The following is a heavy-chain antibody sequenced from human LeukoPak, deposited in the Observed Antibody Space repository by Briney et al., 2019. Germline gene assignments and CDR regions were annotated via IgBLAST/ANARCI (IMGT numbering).Heavy chain of an antibody. CDR2: INPNSGGT. D-gene: IGHD2-2*01. CDR3: ARDLCSSTSCYWFDP. CDR1: GYTFTGYY. J-gene: IGHJ5*02. V-gene: IGHV1-2*02. Sequence: ASVKVSCKASGYTFTGYYMHWVRQAPGQGLEWMGWINPNSGGTNYAQKFQGRVTMTRDTSIGTAYMELSRLRSDDTAVYYCARDLCSSTSCYWFDPWGQGTLVTVSS.